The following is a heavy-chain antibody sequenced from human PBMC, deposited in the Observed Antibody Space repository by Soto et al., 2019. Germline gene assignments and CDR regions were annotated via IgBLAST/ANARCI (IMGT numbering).Heavy chain of an antibody. CDR2: INPSGGST. J-gene: IGHJ6*02. Sequence: ASVKVSCKASGYTFTSYYMHWVRQAPGRGLEWMGIINPSGGSTSYAQKFQGRVTMTRDTSTSTVYMELSSLRSEDTAVYYCARDQFLEWLLLGYYYYGMDVWGQGTTVTVSS. V-gene: IGHV1-46*01. CDR3: ARDQFLEWLLLGYYYYGMDV. CDR1: GYTFTSYY. D-gene: IGHD3-3*01.